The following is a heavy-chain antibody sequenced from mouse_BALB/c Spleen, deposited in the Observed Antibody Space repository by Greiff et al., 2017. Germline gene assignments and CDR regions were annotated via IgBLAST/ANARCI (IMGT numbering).Heavy chain of an antibody. J-gene: IGHJ4*01. CDR3: ARHEEGYPQGDAMDY. CDR1: GYTFTEYI. D-gene: IGHD3-1*01. Sequence: VQGVESGAGLVKPGASVKLSCKASGYTFTEYIIHWVKQRSGQGLEWIGWFYPGSGSIKYNEKFKDKATLTADKSSSTVYMELSRLTSEDSAVYFCARHEEGYPQGDAMDYWGQGTSVTVSS. V-gene: IGHV1-62-2*01. CDR2: FYPGSGSI.